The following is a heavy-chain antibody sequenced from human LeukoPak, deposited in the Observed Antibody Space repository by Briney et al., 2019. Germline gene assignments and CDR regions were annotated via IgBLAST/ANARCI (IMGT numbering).Heavy chain of an antibody. CDR2: MSYDGTNE. V-gene: IGHV3-30*18. CDR3: AKKKAGGVYTSIDF. D-gene: IGHD2-8*02. Sequence: GVSLRLSCAASGFTFSSYGMHWVRQAPGKGLEWVAVMSYDGTNEYYADSVRGRFTISRDNSKNTLYLQMNNLRDEDTAVYYCAKKKAGGVYTSIDFWGQGTLVTVSP. CDR1: GFTFSSYG. J-gene: IGHJ4*02.